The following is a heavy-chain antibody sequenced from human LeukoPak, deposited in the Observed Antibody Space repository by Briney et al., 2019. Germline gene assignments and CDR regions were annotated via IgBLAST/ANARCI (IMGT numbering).Heavy chain of an antibody. CDR2: ISSSGTTI. D-gene: IGHD4-23*01. J-gene: IGHJ6*03. CDR3: ARDPRLVRTYSDYYYMDV. CDR1: GFTFSHYS. Sequence: PGGSLRLSCAASGFTFSHYSMNWVRQAPGKGLEWLSYISSSGTTIYYADAVKGRFIISRDNANGSLYLQMNSLRADDTALYYCARDPRLVRTYSDYYYMDVWGKGTTVTVSS. V-gene: IGHV3-48*04.